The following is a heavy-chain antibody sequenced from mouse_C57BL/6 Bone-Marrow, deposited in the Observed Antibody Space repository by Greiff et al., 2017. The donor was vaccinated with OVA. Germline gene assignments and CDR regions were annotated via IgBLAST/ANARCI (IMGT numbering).Heavy chain of an antibody. Sequence: EVQVVESGPELVKPGASVKISCKASGYSFTDYNMNWVKQSNGKSLEWIGVINPNYGTTSYNQKFKGKATLTVDQSSSTAYMQLNSLTSEDSAVYYCAREDLLWYPYAMDYWGQGTSVTVPS. CDR1: GYSFTDYN. J-gene: IGHJ4*01. CDR3: AREDLLWYPYAMDY. CDR2: INPNYGTT. D-gene: IGHD2-1*01. V-gene: IGHV1-39*01.